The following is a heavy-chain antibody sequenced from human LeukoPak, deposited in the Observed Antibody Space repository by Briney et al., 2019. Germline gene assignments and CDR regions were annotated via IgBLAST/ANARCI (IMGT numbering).Heavy chain of an antibody. V-gene: IGHV4-61*02. CDR2: IYTSGST. D-gene: IGHD2/OR15-2a*01. J-gene: IGHJ6*03. Sequence: PSQTLSLTCTVSGGSVSSSSYYWSWIRQPAGKGLEWIGRIYTSGSTNYNPSLKSRVTISVDTSKNQFSLKLSSVTAADTAVYYCASCHNFCYYYYYMDVWGIGTTVTVSS. CDR1: GGSVSSSSYY. CDR3: ASCHNFCYYYYYMDV.